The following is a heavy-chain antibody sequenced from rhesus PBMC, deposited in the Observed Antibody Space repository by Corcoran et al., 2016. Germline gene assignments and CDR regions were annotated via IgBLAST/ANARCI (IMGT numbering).Heavy chain of an antibody. V-gene: IGHV4-65*02. CDR3: ARHRVGATTRYGLDS. CDR1: GGSISRSNW. Sequence: QVQLQESGPGLVKPSETLSLTCAVPGGSISRSNWWSWIRQPPGQGPEWVGNIGGSSGSTSYNPSLKSRVTISKDTSKNQFSLKLSSVTAADTAVYYCARHRVGATTRYGLDSWGQGVVVTVSS. D-gene: IGHD1-44*02. J-gene: IGHJ6*01. CDR2: IGGSSGST.